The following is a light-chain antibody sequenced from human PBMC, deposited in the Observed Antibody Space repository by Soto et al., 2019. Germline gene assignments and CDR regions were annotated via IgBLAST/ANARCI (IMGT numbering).Light chain of an antibody. CDR2: GAS. V-gene: IGKV3-20*01. CDR1: QSLGNTF. Sequence: DIVMTQSPDSLAVSLGERATLSCRASQSLGNTFLAWYQQKSGQSPRLLIYGASDRATDIPDRFSGGGSGTDFTLTISRLEPEDFAVYFCQQYGRLPLSFGGGTKVEMK. CDR3: QQYGRLPLS. J-gene: IGKJ4*01.